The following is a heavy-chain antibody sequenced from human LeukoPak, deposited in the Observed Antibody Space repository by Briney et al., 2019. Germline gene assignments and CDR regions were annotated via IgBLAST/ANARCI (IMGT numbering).Heavy chain of an antibody. D-gene: IGHD1-14*01. V-gene: IGHV3-23*01. CDR1: GFTFSTYS. CDR2: SVGSGGGL. Sequence: PGGSQRLSCAASGFTFSTYSMTWVRQAPAKALEWVSASVGSGGGLQYADSVKGRFTISRDDSKITLYLQMNSLRAEDTAIYYCAKCRTSCQANGFGVWGQGTMVTVSS. J-gene: IGHJ3*01. CDR3: AKCRTSCQANGFGV.